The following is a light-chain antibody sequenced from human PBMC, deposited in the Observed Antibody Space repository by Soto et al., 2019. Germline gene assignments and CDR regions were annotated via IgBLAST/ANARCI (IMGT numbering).Light chain of an antibody. CDR2: DES. CDR1: QSISGRY. V-gene: IGKV3-20*01. CDR3: QQYGSSPLT. J-gene: IGKJ4*01. Sequence: ETVLTQSPGTLSLSPGERASLSCRASQSISGRYLAWYQQKPGQAPRLLIYDESSRATGIPDRFSGSGSGTDFILTISRLEPEDFAVYYCQQYGSSPLTFGGGTKVEIK.